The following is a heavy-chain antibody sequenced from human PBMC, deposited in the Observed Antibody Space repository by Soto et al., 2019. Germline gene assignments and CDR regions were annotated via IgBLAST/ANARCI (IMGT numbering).Heavy chain of an antibody. D-gene: IGHD3-3*01. CDR3: AKDRSGPYQPGYFDY. CDR1: GFTFSSYA. CDR2: ISGSGGST. Sequence: PGGSLRLSCAASGFTFSSYAMSWVRQAPGKGLEWVSAISGSGGSTYYADSVKGRFTISRDNSKNTLYLQMNSLRAEDTAVYYCAKDRSGPYQPGYFDYWGQGPLVTVSS. J-gene: IGHJ4*02. V-gene: IGHV3-23*01.